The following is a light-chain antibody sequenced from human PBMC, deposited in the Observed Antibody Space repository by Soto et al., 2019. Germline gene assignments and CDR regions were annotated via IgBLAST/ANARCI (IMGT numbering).Light chain of an antibody. J-gene: IGLJ2*01. CDR1: KLGDKY. CDR3: QAWDSKTVV. V-gene: IGLV3-1*01. CDR2: QDR. Sequence: SSELTQPPSVSVSPGQTASITCSGDKLGDKYASWYQQKPGQSPVVVIYQDRKRPSGIPERFSGSNSGNTATLTISGTQAMDEADYYCQAWDSKTVVFGGGTKLTVL.